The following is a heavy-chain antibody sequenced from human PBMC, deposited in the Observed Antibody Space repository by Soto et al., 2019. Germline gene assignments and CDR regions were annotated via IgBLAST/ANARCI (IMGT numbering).Heavy chain of an antibody. CDR3: ARAIIYIHGDYFDS. J-gene: IGHJ4*02. CDR2: IYPGDSDT. Sequence: GESLKISCEGSGNTFASTWIGWVRQMPGKGLEWMGIIYPGDSDTRYSPSFEGHVTISADKSISTAYLQWRSLKASDTAMYYCARAIIYIHGDYFDSWGQGTLVTVSS. D-gene: IGHD5-18*01. CDR1: GNTFASTW. V-gene: IGHV5-51*01.